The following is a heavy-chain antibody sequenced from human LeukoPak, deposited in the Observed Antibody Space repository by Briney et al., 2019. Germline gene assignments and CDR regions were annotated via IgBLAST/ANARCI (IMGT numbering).Heavy chain of an antibody. V-gene: IGHV4-59*01. J-gene: IGHJ5*02. Sequence: SETLSLTCTVSGGSISSYYWSWIRQPPGKGLEWIGYIYYSGSTNYNPSLKSRVTIPVDTSKNQFSLKLSSVTAADTAVYYCARESGSYDFWSGYWRDNWFDPWGQGTLVTVSS. CDR1: GGSISSYY. CDR2: IYYSGST. CDR3: ARESGSYDFWSGYWRDNWFDP. D-gene: IGHD3-3*01.